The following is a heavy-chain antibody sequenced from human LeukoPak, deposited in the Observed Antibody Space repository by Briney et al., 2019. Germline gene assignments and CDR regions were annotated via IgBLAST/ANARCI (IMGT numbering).Heavy chain of an antibody. D-gene: IGHD4-23*01. CDR3: ARARSTVGYFDY. Sequence: SETLSLTCTVSGGSISSYYWSWIRQPAGKGLEWIGRIYTSGSTNYNPSLKSRVTISVDKSKNQFSLKLSSVTAADTAVYYWARARSTVGYFDYWGQGTLVTVSS. V-gene: IGHV4-4*07. CDR1: GGSISSYY. CDR2: IYTSGST. J-gene: IGHJ4*02.